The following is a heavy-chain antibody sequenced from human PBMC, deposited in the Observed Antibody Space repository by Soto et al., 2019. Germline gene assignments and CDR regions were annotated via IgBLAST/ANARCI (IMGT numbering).Heavy chain of an antibody. V-gene: IGHV4-59*01. D-gene: IGHD3-3*01. J-gene: IGHJ6*03. Sequence: SETLSLTCTVSGGSISSYYWSWIRQPPGKGLEWIGYIYYSGSTNYNPSLKSRVTISVDTSKNQFSLKLSSVTAADTAVYYCERAGGVLLFLEWLSFPSYYYMDVWGKGTTVTVSS. CDR2: IYYSGST. CDR3: ERAGGVLLFLEWLSFPSYYYMDV. CDR1: GGSISSYY.